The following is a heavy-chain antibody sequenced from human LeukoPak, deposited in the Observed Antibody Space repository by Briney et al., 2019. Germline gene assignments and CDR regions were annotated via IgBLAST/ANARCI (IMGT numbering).Heavy chain of an antibody. Sequence: GGSLRLSCAASGFTFSTSWMSWVRLAPGRGLEWVVNIKQDGSEKNYVDSVKGRFTISRDNAKNLLYLQMNSLRVEDTAMYYCAWYSRSSEAYWGQGTLVTVSS. D-gene: IGHD6-6*01. CDR1: GFTFSTSW. J-gene: IGHJ4*02. CDR3: AWYSRSSEAY. CDR2: IKQDGSEK. V-gene: IGHV3-7*01.